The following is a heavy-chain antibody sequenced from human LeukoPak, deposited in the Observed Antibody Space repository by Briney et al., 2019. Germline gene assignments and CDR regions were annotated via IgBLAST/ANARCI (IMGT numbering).Heavy chain of an antibody. V-gene: IGHV1-69*01. CDR1: GGTFSSFA. J-gene: IGHJ4*02. Sequence: SVKVSCKASGGTFSSFAISWVRQAPGQGLEWMGGIIPIFGTANYAQKFQGRVTITADESTSTAYMKLSSLRSEDTAVYYCARGYSYGNFDYWGQGTLVTVSS. D-gene: IGHD5-18*01. CDR2: IIPIFGTA. CDR3: ARGYSYGNFDY.